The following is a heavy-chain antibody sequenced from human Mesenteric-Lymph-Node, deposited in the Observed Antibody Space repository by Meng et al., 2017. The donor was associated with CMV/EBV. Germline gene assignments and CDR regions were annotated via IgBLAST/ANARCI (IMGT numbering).Heavy chain of an antibody. D-gene: IGHD1-26*01. Sequence: SGFSFSHYTMHWVRQAPGKGLEWVAFIRNDGNKIYYADSVNGRFTISRDNSNNTLYLQMNSLKPDDTALYYCARNKSTSASYCSDFWGQGTLVTVSS. CDR1: GFSFSHYT. J-gene: IGHJ4*02. CDR2: IRNDGNKI. CDR3: ARNKSTSASYCSDF. V-gene: IGHV3-30*02.